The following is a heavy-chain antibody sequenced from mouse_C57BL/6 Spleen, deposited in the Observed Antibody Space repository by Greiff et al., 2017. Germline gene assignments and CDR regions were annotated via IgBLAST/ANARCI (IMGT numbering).Heavy chain of an antibody. V-gene: IGHV1-22*01. Sequence: VQLKESGPELVKPGASVKMSCKASGYTFTDYNMHWVKQSHGKSLEWIGYINPNNGGTSYNQKFKGKATLTVNKSSSTAYMELRSLTSEDSAVYYCARRGDWVYFDYWGQGTTLTVSS. D-gene: IGHD4-1*01. J-gene: IGHJ2*01. CDR2: INPNNGGT. CDR1: GYTFTDYN. CDR3: ARRGDWVYFDY.